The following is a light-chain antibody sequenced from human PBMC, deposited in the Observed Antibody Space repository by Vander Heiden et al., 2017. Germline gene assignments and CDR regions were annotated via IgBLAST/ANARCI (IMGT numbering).Light chain of an antibody. Sequence: SYELTQPPSVSVSPGQTASLTCSGDRLGDKYACWYHQKPGQSPVLVIYQDNKRPSGIPERFTGSTSANTATLTISGTQPMDEADYYCQAWDNNIMMFGGGTKLTVL. CDR1: RLGDKY. V-gene: IGLV3-1*01. J-gene: IGLJ3*02. CDR3: QAWDNNIMM. CDR2: QDN.